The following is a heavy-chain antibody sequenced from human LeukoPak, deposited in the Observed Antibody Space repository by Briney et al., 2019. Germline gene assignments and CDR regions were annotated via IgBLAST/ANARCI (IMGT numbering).Heavy chain of an antibody. CDR3: ARDNIVVVVAATSYAFDI. J-gene: IGHJ3*02. CDR1: GYTFTRYG. CDR2: ISPYNGNT. Sequence: SVKASCTASGYTFTRYGISWVRQAPGQGLEWMGWISPYNGNTNYAQKLQGRVTMTTDTSTSTAYMELRSLRSDDTAVYYCARDNIVVVVAATSYAFDIWGQGKMVTVSS. D-gene: IGHD2-15*01. V-gene: IGHV1-18*01.